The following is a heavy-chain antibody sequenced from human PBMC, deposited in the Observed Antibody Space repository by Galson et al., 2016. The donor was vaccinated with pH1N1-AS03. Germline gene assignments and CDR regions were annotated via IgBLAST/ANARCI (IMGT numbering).Heavy chain of an antibody. J-gene: IGHJ5*02. D-gene: IGHD6-13*01. CDR2: IRAKAYNYAT. CDR3: TRHPRRAAGGLGGFDP. Sequence: SLRLSCAASGFNFSASAMHWVRQTSGKGLEWIGRIRAKAYNYATEYAAPVRGRFTISKDDSKNTAFLQMNNLKIEDTAVYYCTRHPRRAAGGLGGFDPWGQGTLVTVSS. CDR1: GFNFSASA. V-gene: IGHV3-73*01.